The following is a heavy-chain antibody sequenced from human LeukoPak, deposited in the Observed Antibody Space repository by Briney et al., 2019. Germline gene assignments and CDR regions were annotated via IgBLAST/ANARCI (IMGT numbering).Heavy chain of an antibody. CDR1: GFPFSNSW. D-gene: IGHD1-26*01. Sequence: GGSLRLSCAVSGFPFSNSWMYWVRQAPGKGREGVANMNKGGSGISYLDSVKGRFIISRDNARNSLYLQMNSLRVEDTAVYFCAGGSSMEVWGKGTAVTVSS. CDR2: MNKGGSGI. CDR3: AGGSSMEV. J-gene: IGHJ6*04. V-gene: IGHV3-7*03.